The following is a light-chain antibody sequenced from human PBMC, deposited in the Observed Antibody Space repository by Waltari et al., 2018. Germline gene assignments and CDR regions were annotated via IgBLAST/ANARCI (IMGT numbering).Light chain of an antibody. J-gene: IGKJ1*01. CDR1: QTVSTY. CDR2: AAS. V-gene: IGKV1-39*01. CDR3: QQSYSTPRT. Sequence: DRVTITCRAIQTVSTYLNWYQQKPGKAPKFLIYAASNLQSGVPSRFSGSGSGTDFTLTISSLQPEDFATYYCQQSYSTPRTFGQGTKVEIK.